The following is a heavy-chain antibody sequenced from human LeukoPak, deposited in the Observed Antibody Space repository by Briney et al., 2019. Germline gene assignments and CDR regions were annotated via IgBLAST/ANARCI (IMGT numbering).Heavy chain of an antibody. CDR2: ISGDGSGT. Sequence: PGGSLRLSCAASGFTLRNYWMHWVRQVPGRGLVWVSRISGDGSGTNYADSVKGRFTISRDNAKNTVYLQINNLRAEDTAVYFCARYNSSSGGPSYFLDYWGQGTLVTVSS. J-gene: IGHJ4*02. CDR1: GFTLRNYW. CDR3: ARYNSSSGGPSYFLDY. V-gene: IGHV3-74*01. D-gene: IGHD6-6*01.